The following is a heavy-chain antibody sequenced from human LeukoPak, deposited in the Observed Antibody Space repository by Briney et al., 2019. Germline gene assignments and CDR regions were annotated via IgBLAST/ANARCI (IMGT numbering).Heavy chain of an antibody. V-gene: IGHV3-23*01. CDR3: AKDAIVGATTRYFDY. CDR2: ISGSGGST. J-gene: IGHJ4*02. D-gene: IGHD1-26*01. Sequence: GGSLRLSCAASAXSFSSYAMSWVRQAPGKGLEWVSAISGSGGSTYYADSVKGRFTISRDNSKNTLYLQMNSLRAEDTAVYYCAKDAIVGATTRYFDYWGQGTLVTVSS. CDR1: AXSFSSYA.